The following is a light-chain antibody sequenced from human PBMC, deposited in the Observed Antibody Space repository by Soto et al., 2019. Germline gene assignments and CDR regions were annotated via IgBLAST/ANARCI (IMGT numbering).Light chain of an antibody. CDR3: AAWDDSLSGPV. V-gene: IGLV1-47*02. J-gene: IGLJ3*02. Sequence: QYVLTQPPSASGTPGQRVTIYCSGSTSNIGSNSVYWYRQLPGTAPKLLIYNDNKRPAGVPDRFSGSKSGTSASLAISGLRSEDEAGYFCAAWDDSLSGPVFGGGTKLTVL. CDR2: NDN. CDR1: TSNIGSNS.